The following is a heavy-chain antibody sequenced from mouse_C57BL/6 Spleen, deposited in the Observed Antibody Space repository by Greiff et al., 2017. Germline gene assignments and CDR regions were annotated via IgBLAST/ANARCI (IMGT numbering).Heavy chain of an antibody. J-gene: IGHJ4*01. V-gene: IGHV5-4*03. CDR1: GFTFSSYA. CDR3: ARPGGYYAMDY. CDR2: ISDGGSYT. Sequence: EVNVVESGGGLVKPGGSLKLSCAASGFTFSSYAMSWVRQTPEKRLEWVATISDGGSYTYYPDNVKGRFTISRDNAKNNLYLQMSHLKSEDTAMYYCARPGGYYAMDYWGQGTSVTVSS.